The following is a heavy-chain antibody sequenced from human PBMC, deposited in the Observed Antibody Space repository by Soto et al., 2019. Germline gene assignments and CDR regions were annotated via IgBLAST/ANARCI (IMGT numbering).Heavy chain of an antibody. J-gene: IGHJ6*02. Sequence: GESLKISCKGSGYSFTSYWIGWVRQMPGKGLEWMGIIYPGDSDTRYSPSFQGQGTISADKSISTAYLQWSSLKASDTAMYYCASSPRGYCSSTSCRELGNYYGMDVWGQGTTVTVSS. D-gene: IGHD2-2*01. CDR1: GYSFTSYW. CDR2: IYPGDSDT. V-gene: IGHV5-51*01. CDR3: ASSPRGYCSSTSCRELGNYYGMDV.